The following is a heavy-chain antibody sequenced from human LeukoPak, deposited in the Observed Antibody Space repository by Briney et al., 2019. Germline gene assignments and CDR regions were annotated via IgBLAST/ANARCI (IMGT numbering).Heavy chain of an antibody. D-gene: IGHD1-14*01. J-gene: IGHJ4*02. CDR2: INSDGSST. CDR3: TRGNPGDFDY. V-gene: IGHV3-74*01. CDR1: GFTFSSYW. Sequence: PGGPLRLSCAASGFTFSSYWSHWVRQTPGKGLLWVSRINSDGSSTSYADSVKGRFTISRDNAKNTLYLQMSSLRAEDTAVYYCTRGNPGDFDYWGQGTLVTVSS.